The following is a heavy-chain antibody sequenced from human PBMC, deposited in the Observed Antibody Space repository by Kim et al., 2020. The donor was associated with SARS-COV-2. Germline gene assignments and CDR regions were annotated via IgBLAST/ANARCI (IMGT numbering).Heavy chain of an antibody. D-gene: IGHD3-10*01. V-gene: IGHV3-23*01. CDR1: GFTFSSYA. CDR2: ISGSGGST. CDR3: AKTRLGYGSGSYQPNWFDP. Sequence: GGSLRLSCAASGFTFSSYAMSWVRQAPGKGLEWVSAISGSGGSTYYADSVKGRFTISRDNSKNTLYLQMNSLRAEDTAVYYCAKTRLGYGSGSYQPNWFDPWGQGTLVTVSS. J-gene: IGHJ5*02.